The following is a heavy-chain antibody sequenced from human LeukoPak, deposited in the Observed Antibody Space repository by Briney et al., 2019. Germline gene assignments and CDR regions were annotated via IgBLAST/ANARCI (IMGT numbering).Heavy chain of an antibody. CDR2: IYHSGST. V-gene: IGHV4-38-2*02. Sequence: SETLSLTCTVSGYSISSGYYWGWIRQPPGKGLEWIGSIYHSGSTYYNPSLKSRVTISVDTSKNQFSLKLSSVTAADTAVYYCASSQFGDPNWFDPWGQGTLVTVSS. J-gene: IGHJ5*02. CDR1: GYSISSGYY. D-gene: IGHD3-10*01. CDR3: ASSQFGDPNWFDP.